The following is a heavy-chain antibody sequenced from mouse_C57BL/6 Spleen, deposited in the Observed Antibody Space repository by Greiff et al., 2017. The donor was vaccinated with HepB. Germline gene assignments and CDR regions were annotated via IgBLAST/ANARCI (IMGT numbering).Heavy chain of an antibody. J-gene: IGHJ2*01. CDR2: IYPGDGDT. CDR3: ARCVTGTGYYFDY. V-gene: IGHV1-82*01. D-gene: IGHD4-1*01. Sequence: QVQLQQSGPELVKPGASVKISCKASGYAFSSSWMNWVKQRPGKGLEWIGRIYPGDGDTNYNGKFKGKATLTADKSSSTAYMQLSSLTSEDSAVYFCARCVTGTGYYFDYWGQGTTLTVSS. CDR1: GYAFSSSW.